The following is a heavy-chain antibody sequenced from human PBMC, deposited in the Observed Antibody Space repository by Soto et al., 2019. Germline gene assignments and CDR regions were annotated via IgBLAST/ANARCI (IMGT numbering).Heavy chain of an antibody. Sequence: SETLSLTCTASGGSMSTYYWNWIRQAPGQGLEWIGYIYSSGSTNYNPSLKSRVSMSVDTSKNQFSLRLISVTAADTAKYFCAREGNLGRWLQPLDFWGQGTLVTVSS. D-gene: IGHD5-12*01. CDR3: AREGNLGRWLQPLDF. CDR2: IYSSGST. V-gene: IGHV4-59*01. J-gene: IGHJ4*02. CDR1: GGSMSTYY.